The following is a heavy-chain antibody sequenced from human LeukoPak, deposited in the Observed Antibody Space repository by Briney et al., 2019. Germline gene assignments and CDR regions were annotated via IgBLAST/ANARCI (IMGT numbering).Heavy chain of an antibody. CDR1: GFTFSSYA. J-gene: IGHJ4*02. D-gene: IGHD4-17*01. V-gene: IGHV3-23*01. CDR3: AKRDLYGDYGDY. CDR2: ISGSGGST. Sequence: GGSPRLSCAASGFTFSSYAMSWGREAPGGGREWVSAISGSGGSTYYADSVKGRFTISRDNSKNTLYLQMNSLRAEDTAVYYCAKRDLYGDYGDYWGQGTLVTVSS.